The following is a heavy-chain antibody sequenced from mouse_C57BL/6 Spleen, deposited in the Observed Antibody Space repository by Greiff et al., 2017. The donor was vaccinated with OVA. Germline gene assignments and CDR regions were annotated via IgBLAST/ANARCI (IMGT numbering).Heavy chain of an antibody. CDR2: INPNNGGT. CDR3: ARTDSNYLDY. D-gene: IGHD2-5*01. J-gene: IGHJ2*01. V-gene: IGHV1-26*01. Sequence: EVKLQQSGPELVKPGASVKISCKASGYTFTDYYMNWVKQSHGKSLEWIGDINPNNGGTSYNQKFKGKATLTVDKSSSTAYMELRSLTSEDSAVYYCARTDSNYLDYWGQGTTLTVSS. CDR1: GYTFTDYY.